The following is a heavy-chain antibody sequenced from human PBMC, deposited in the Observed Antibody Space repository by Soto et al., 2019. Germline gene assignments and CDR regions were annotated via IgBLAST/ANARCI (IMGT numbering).Heavy chain of an antibody. J-gene: IGHJ4*02. CDR1: GYTFTSYD. V-gene: IGHV1-8*01. CDR3: ARDDSGFSGSHYIDYFNY. Sequence: GASVKVSCKASGYTFTSYDINWVRQATGQGLEYLGWMNPNSGNTAYVQKFQGRVTFTRDTSAGTVYMQLSSLTSEDTAVYYCARDDSGFSGSHYIDYFNYWGQGALVTVSS. CDR2: MNPNSGNT. D-gene: IGHD1-26*01.